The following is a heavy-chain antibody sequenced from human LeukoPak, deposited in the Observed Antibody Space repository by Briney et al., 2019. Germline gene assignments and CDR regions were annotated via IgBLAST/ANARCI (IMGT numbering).Heavy chain of an antibody. D-gene: IGHD6-13*01. CDR1: GGSFSGYY. CDR2: INHSGST. CDR3: ARGWRIRSYSSSWFPRFDP. Sequence: SETLSLTCAVYGGSFSGYYWSWIRQPPGKGLEWIGEINHSGSTNYNPSLKSRVTISVDTSKNQFSLKLSSVTAADTAVYYCARGWRIRSYSSSWFPRFDPWGQGTLVTVSS. V-gene: IGHV4-34*01. J-gene: IGHJ5*02.